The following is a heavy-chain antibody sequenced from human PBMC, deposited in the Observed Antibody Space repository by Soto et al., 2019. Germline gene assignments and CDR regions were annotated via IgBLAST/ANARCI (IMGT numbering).Heavy chain of an antibody. CDR1: GYTFTSYD. V-gene: IGHV1-8*01. J-gene: IGHJ6*02. CDR2: MNPNSGNT. Sequence: GASVKVSCKASGYTFTSYDINWVRQATGQGLEWMGWMNPNSGNTGYAQKFQGRVTMTRNTSISTAYVELSSLRSEDTAVYYCATRLGYCSGGSCRTHYYYGMDVWGQGTTVTVSS. D-gene: IGHD2-15*01. CDR3: ATRLGYCSGGSCRTHYYYGMDV.